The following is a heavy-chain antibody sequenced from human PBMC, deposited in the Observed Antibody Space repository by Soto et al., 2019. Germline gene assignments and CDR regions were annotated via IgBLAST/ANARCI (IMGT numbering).Heavy chain of an antibody. CDR1: GFSLSTSGMC. CDR3: ARIRGWGGDYYYGMDV. V-gene: IGHV2-70*01. CDR2: IDWGDDK. D-gene: IGHD7-27*01. J-gene: IGHJ6*02. Sequence: SGPTLVNPTQTLTLTCTFSGFSLSTSGMCVSWIRQPPGKALEWLALIDWGDDKYYSTSLKTRLTISKDTSKNQVVLTMTNMDPVDTATYYCARIRGWGGDYYYGMDVWGQGTTVTVSS.